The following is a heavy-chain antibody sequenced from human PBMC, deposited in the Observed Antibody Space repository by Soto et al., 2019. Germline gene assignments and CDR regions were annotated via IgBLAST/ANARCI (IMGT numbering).Heavy chain of an antibody. Sequence: QLVESGGGLVQPGGSLRLSCAASGFAFSTYSMNWVRQAPGKGLEWVSYISFSSTTIFYADSVRGRFTISRDNAKNSLYLQMNTLRDQDTAVYYFSRDNRKAGSFPPWGPGTLVTVSP. J-gene: IGHJ5*02. CDR3: SRDNRKAGSFPP. V-gene: IGHV3-48*02. CDR2: ISFSSTTI. CDR1: GFAFSTYS.